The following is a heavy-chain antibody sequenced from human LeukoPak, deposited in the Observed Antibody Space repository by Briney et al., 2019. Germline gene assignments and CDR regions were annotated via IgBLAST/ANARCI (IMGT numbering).Heavy chain of an antibody. D-gene: IGHD5-12*01. J-gene: IGHJ4*02. CDR3: VKEPARGYSFDY. Sequence: GGSLRLSCAASEFFFSNYGMHWARQAPGKGLEWVAFIRYDGSYKYYADSVKGRFTISRDNSKSALYLQMNSLRVEDTAVYFCVKEPARGYSFDYWGQGTLVTVSS. V-gene: IGHV3-30*02. CDR1: EFFFSNYG. CDR2: IRYDGSYK.